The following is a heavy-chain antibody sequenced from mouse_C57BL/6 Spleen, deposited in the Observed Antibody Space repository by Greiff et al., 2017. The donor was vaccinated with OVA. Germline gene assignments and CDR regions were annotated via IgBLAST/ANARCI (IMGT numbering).Heavy chain of an antibody. CDR1: GFNIKNTY. CDR3: ARGGFQYYYAMDY. V-gene: IGHV14-3*01. CDR2: IDPANGNT. Sequence: EVMLVESVAELVRPGASVKLSCTASGFNIKNTYMHWVKQRPEQGLEWIGRIDPANGNTKYAPKFPGKATITADTSSNTAYLQLSSLTSEDTAIYYCARGGFQYYYAMDYWGQGTSVTVSS. J-gene: IGHJ4*01.